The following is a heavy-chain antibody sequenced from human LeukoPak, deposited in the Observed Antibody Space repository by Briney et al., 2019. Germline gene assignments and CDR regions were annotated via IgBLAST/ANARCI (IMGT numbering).Heavy chain of an antibody. D-gene: IGHD3-10*01. Sequence: KTSETLSLTCTVSGYSISSGYYWGWFRQPPGKGLEWIGSIYHSGSTYYNPSLKSRVTISVDTSKNQFSLKLSSVTAADTAAYYCARRGGIIRGVASYYYMDVWGKGTTVTISS. CDR1: GYSISSGYY. V-gene: IGHV4-38-2*02. CDR2: IYHSGST. CDR3: ARRGGIIRGVASYYYMDV. J-gene: IGHJ6*03.